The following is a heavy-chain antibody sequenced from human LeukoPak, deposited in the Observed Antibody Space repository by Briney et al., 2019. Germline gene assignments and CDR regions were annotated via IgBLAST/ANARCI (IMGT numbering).Heavy chain of an antibody. CDR3: ATDRVAGGETEWH. Sequence: PGGSLRLSCAASGFTFSSYGMSWVRQAPGKGLEWVSTVGGGGDNTYYTDSVKGRFTISRDNSKNTLFLHMSSLRADDTALYYCATDRVAGGETEWHWGQGTLVTVSS. CDR1: GFTFSSYG. J-gene: IGHJ1*01. CDR2: VGGGGDNT. D-gene: IGHD2-21*01. V-gene: IGHV3-23*01.